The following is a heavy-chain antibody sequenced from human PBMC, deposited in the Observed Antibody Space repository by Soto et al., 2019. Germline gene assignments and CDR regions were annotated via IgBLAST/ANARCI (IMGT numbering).Heavy chain of an antibody. CDR2: IIGDTGRA. J-gene: IGHJ6*02. D-gene: IGHD1-1*01. V-gene: IGHV1-3*01. CDR3: ARGEGTRKDFHYGVDV. CDR1: EFSLSAYS. Sequence: VMIVQSGTEVKKPGASVMISCEASEFSLSAYSVHWVRQAPGQRLEWMGSIIGDTGRAKYSDHLRGRVTLTRDKTANTAYLEVRSLTPADTAVYYCARGEGTRKDFHYGVDVWGLGTTVIVSS.